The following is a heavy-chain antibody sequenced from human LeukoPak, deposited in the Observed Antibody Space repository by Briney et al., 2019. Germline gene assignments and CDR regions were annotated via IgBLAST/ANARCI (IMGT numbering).Heavy chain of an antibody. D-gene: IGHD1-26*01. Sequence: SETLSLTCTVSGGSVSSGSHYWSWIRQPPGKGLEWIGYIYYSGSTNYNPSLKSRVTISVDTSKNQFSLKLSSVAAADTAVYYCARAAYSGSYHSDYWGQGTLVTVSS. J-gene: IGHJ4*02. CDR1: GGSVSSGSHY. CDR3: ARAAYSGSYHSDY. V-gene: IGHV4-61*01. CDR2: IYYSGST.